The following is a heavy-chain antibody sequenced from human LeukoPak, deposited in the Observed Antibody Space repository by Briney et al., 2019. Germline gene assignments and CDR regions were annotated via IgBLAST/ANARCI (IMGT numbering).Heavy chain of an antibody. V-gene: IGHV3-21*01. CDR3: ARDPPLGSCSTISCPHLDY. D-gene: IGHD2-2*01. Sequence: GGSLRLSCAASGFTFSRYSMNWVRQAPGKGLEWVSSINSSSSFIYYADSVKGRFTIFRDNAKNSLYLQMNSLRAEDTAVYYCARDPPLGSCSTISCPHLDYWGQGTLVTVSS. J-gene: IGHJ4*02. CDR1: GFTFSRYS. CDR2: INSSSSFI.